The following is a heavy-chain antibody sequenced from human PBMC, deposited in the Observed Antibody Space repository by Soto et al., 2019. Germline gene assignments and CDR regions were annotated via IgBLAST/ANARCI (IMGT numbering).Heavy chain of an antibody. CDR1: GFTFSRYA. CDR3: ASSSGDLDVYGMDI. V-gene: IGHV3-23*01. D-gene: IGHD3-10*01. J-gene: IGHJ6*02. CDR2: VTGGGHTT. Sequence: EAQLLESGGGLVQPGGSLRLSCAGSGFTFSRYAMSWVRQAPGKGLEWVSTVTGGGHTTYNADSVNGRFTISRDNSKNTLYLQMNNLRAEDTAIYYCASSSGDLDVYGMDIWGPGTTVTVSS.